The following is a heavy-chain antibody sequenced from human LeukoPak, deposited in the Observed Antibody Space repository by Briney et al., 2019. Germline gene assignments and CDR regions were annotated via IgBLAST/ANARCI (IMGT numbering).Heavy chain of an antibody. CDR1: GFTFSSYA. J-gene: IGHJ4*02. V-gene: IGHV3-23*01. D-gene: IGHD3-10*01. CDR2: ISGSGGST. CDR3: AKDHMVRGVLDY. Sequence: PGGSLRLSCAASGFTFSSYAMSWVRQAPGKGLEWVSAISGSGGSTYYADPVRGRFTISRDNSKNTLYLQMNSLRGEDTAVYYCAKDHMVRGVLDYWGQGTLVTVSS.